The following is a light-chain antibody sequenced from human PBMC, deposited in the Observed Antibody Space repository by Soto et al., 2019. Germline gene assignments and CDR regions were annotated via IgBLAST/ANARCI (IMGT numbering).Light chain of an antibody. CDR3: QQRSNWPPT. CDR1: QSVSSY. Sequence: EIVLTQSPATLSLSPGERATHSCRASQSVSSYLAWYQQKPGQAPRLLIHDASNRATGIPARFSSSGSGTDFTLTISSLEPEDFAVYYCQQRSNWPPTFGQGTKVDIK. V-gene: IGKV3-11*01. J-gene: IGKJ1*01. CDR2: DAS.